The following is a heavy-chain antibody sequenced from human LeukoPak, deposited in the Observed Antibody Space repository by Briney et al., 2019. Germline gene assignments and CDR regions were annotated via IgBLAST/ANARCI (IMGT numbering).Heavy chain of an antibody. CDR3: AKTRCTSSSCYIFDGFDV. CDR2: ISGSGGST. Sequence: GGSLRLSCAASGFTFSSYAMSWVRQAPGKGLEWVSAISGSGGSTYYADSVRGRFTISRDNSENTLFLQMNSLRAEDTAVYYCAKTRCTSSSCYIFDGFDVWGQGTVVTVSS. D-gene: IGHD2-2*02. CDR1: GFTFSSYA. V-gene: IGHV3-23*01. J-gene: IGHJ3*01.